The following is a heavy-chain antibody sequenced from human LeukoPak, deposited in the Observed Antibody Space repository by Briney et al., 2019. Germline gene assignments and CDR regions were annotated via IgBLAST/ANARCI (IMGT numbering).Heavy chain of an antibody. D-gene: IGHD1-26*01. CDR1: GYTFTNYA. CDR2: TNTNTGNP. J-gene: IGHJ4*02. CDR3: AKEWDYGDY. Sequence: VASVKVSCKASGYTFTNYAMNWVRQAPGQGLEWMGWTNTNTGNPTYAQGFTGRFVFSLDTSVSTAYLRISSLKAEDTAVYYCAKEWDYGDYWGQGTLVTVSS. V-gene: IGHV7-4-1*02.